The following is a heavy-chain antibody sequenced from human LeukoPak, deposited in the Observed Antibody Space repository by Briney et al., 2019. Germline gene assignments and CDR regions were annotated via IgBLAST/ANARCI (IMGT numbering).Heavy chain of an antibody. J-gene: IGHJ4*02. D-gene: IGHD1-26*01. Sequence: ASVKVSCKASGYTFTGYYIHWVRQAPGQGLEWLGRINPNSGGTNYAQKFQGRVTMTRDTSISTAYMELSRLRSDDTAVYYCARVRIVGDTYYFDYWGQGTLVTVSS. CDR3: ARVRIVGDTYYFDY. V-gene: IGHV1-2*06. CDR1: GYTFTGYY. CDR2: INPNSGGT.